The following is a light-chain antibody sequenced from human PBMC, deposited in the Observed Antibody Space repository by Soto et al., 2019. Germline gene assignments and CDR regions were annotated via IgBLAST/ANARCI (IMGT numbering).Light chain of an antibody. CDR2: DDS. Sequence: SYELTQPPSVSVAPGQTAKITCGGEIIGTKRVHWYQQKPGQAPVLVIFDDSDRPSGIPERFSGSNSGNTATLTIGRVEAGDEASYYCPVWESRSDQQVFGGGTKLTVL. V-gene: IGLV3-21*02. J-gene: IGLJ3*02. CDR1: IIGTKR. CDR3: PVWESRSDQQV.